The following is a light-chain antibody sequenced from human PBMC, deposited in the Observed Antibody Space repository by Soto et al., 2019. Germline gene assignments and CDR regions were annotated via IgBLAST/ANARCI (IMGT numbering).Light chain of an antibody. J-gene: IGKJ5*01. CDR2: AAS. Sequence: DIQMTQSPSSVSASVGDRVTITCRASQAISSWLAWYQQKPGKAPKLLIYAASSLQSGVPSRFSGSGSGTDFTLTISSLQPEYFATYYCQQANSFPITFGQGTRLEIK. CDR3: QQANSFPIT. CDR1: QAISSW. V-gene: IGKV1D-12*01.